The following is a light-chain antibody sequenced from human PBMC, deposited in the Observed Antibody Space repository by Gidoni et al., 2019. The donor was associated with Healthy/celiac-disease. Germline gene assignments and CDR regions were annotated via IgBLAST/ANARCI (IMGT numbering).Light chain of an antibody. V-gene: IGKV1-33*01. Sequence: DIQMTQSPSSLSASVGDRVTIPCQASQDISNYLNWYQQKPGKAPKLLIYDASNLETGGPSRFSGSGSGTDFTFTISSLQPEDIETYYCQQYDNLPSLTFGGGTKVEIK. CDR2: DAS. CDR1: QDISNY. CDR3: QQYDNLPSLT. J-gene: IGKJ4*01.